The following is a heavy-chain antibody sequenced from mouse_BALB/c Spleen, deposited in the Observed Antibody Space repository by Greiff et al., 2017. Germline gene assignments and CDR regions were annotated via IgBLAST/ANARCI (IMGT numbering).Heavy chain of an antibody. J-gene: IGHJ4*01. CDR2: ISSGGST. Sequence: DVMLVESGGGLVKPGGSLKLSCAASGFTFSSYAMSWVRQTPEKRLEWVASISSGGSTYYPDSVKGRFTISRDNARNILYLQMSSLRSEDTAMYYCARGPRTLYAMDYWGQGTSVTVSS. CDR3: ARGPRTLYAMDY. V-gene: IGHV5-6-5*01. CDR1: GFTFSSYA.